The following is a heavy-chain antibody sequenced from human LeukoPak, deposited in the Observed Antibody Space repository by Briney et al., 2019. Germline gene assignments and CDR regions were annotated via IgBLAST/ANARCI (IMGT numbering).Heavy chain of an antibody. V-gene: IGHV1-69*13. CDR1: GGTFSSYA. CDR2: IIPISGTA. D-gene: IGHD3-10*01. Sequence: GASVKVSCKASGGTFSSYAISWVRQAPGQGLEWMGGIIPISGTANYAQKFQGRVTITADESTSTAYMELSSLRSEDTAVYYCARVAGSGSPFDYWGQGTLVTVSS. J-gene: IGHJ4*02. CDR3: ARVAGSGSPFDY.